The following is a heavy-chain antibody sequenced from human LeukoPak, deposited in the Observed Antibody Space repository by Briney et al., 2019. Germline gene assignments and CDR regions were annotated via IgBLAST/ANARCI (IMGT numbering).Heavy chain of an antibody. V-gene: IGHV3-15*01. J-gene: IGHJ4*02. D-gene: IGHD5-18*01. Sequence: GGSLRLSCAASGFTVSNAWMSWVRQAPGKGLVWFGRIKSKTDGGTTDYAAPVKGRFTISRDDSKNTLYMQMNSLTTEDTAVYYCTTHTAYNYFDYWGQGTLVTVSS. CDR3: TTHTAYNYFDY. CDR2: IKSKTDGGTT. CDR1: GFTVSNAW.